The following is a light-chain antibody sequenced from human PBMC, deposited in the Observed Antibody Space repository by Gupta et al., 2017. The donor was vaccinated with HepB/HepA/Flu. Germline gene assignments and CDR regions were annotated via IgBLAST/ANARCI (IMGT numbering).Light chain of an antibody. CDR1: SSDIGAYNL. CDR2: DVY. V-gene: IGLV2-8*01. J-gene: IGLJ1*01. Sequence: QSAPTQPPSASGSPGQSVTISCTGTSSDIGAYNLVSWYQQHPGKAPKLIIYDVYQRPSAVPDRFSGSKSGNTASLTVSGLQAEDEADYYCFSYAGNDNWVFGGGTKVTVL. CDR3: FSYAGNDNWV.